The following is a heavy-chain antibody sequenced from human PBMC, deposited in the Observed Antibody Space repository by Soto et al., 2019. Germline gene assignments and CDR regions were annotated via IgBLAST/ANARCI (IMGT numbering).Heavy chain of an antibody. V-gene: IGHV3-30*19. J-gene: IGHJ4*02. Sequence: QVQLVESGGGVVQPGTSLRLSCVGSGFTFRSYVIHWVRQAPGKGLEWVALTSYDGSNKYYDDSVKGRLTISRDNSRNTVDLQMESRRLEDAALYYCARWGTTVGLDVWGQGTLVSVSS. CDR3: ARWGTTVGLDV. CDR2: TSYDGSNK. CDR1: GFTFRSYV. D-gene: IGHD4-17*01.